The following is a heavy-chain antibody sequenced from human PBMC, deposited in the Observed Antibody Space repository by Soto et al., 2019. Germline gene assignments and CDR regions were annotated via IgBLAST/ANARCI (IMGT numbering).Heavy chain of an antibody. J-gene: IGHJ4*02. CDR2: IYTSGST. V-gene: IGHV4-4*07. CDR3: ARGRRDGYKEYYFDY. Sequence: SETLSLTCTVSGGSISSYYWSWTRQPAGKGLEWIGRIYTSGSTNYNPSLKSRVTMSVDTSKNQSSLKLSSVTAADTAVYYCARGRRDGYKEYYFDYWGQGTLVTVSS. CDR1: GGSISSYY. D-gene: IGHD5-12*01.